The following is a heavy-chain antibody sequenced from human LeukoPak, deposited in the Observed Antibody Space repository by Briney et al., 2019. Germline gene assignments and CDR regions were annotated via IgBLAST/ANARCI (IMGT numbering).Heavy chain of an antibody. D-gene: IGHD6-13*01. CDR1: GDSKNGFH. V-gene: IGHV4-59*12. Sequence: SENLSLTCTVFGDSKNGFHWSWIRQPPGKGLEWIGCVSYSGSTDYNPSLKSRVTISVDTSKNQFSLKLSSVTAADTAVYYCARVPGIAAAGDYYFDYWGQGTLVTVSS. J-gene: IGHJ4*02. CDR3: ARVPGIAAAGDYYFDY. CDR2: VSYSGST.